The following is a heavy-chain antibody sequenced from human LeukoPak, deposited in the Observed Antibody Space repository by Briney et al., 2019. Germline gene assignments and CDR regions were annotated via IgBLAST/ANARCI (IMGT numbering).Heavy chain of an antibody. CDR1: GGPISSSSDY. Sequence: SETLSLTCTVSGGPISSSSDYWGWIRQPPGKGLEWIGSIYSSGSTYYNPSLKSRVTISVDTSNNQFSLKLSSVTAADTAIYYCARGYCTNAVCSLGPTQAWGQGTLVTVSS. V-gene: IGHV4-39*07. CDR2: IYSSGST. CDR3: ARGYCTNAVCSLGPTQA. D-gene: IGHD2-8*01. J-gene: IGHJ4*02.